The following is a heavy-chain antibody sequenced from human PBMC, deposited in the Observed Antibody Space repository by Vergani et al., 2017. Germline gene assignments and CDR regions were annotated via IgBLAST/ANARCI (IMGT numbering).Heavy chain of an antibody. J-gene: IGHJ4*02. Sequence: EVQLVESGGGLVQPGGSLRLSCAASGFTFSSYWMSWVRQAPGKGLEWVANIKQDGSEKYYVDSVKGRFTISRDNSKNTLYLQMNSLRAEDTAVYYCARLRFLEWPDYWGQGTLVTVS. CDR3: ARLRFLEWPDY. D-gene: IGHD3-3*01. CDR2: IKQDGSEK. CDR1: GFTFSSYW. V-gene: IGHV3-7*01.